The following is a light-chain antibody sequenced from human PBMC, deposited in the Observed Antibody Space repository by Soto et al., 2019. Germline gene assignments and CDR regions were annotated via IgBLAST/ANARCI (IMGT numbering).Light chain of an antibody. CDR3: QQYGSSL. Sequence: EIVLTQSPGTLSLSPGERATLSCRASQSVSSSYLAWYQQKPGQAPRLLIYGASSRATGIPDRFSGSGSGTDFTFTISRLEPEDFAVYYCQQYGSSLFGGGTKVDIK. CDR2: GAS. CDR1: QSVSSSY. J-gene: IGKJ4*01. V-gene: IGKV3-20*01.